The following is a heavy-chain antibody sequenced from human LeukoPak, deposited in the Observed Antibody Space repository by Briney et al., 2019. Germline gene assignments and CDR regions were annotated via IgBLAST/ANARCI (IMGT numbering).Heavy chain of an antibody. D-gene: IGHD2-2*01. V-gene: IGHV4-34*01. Sequence: SETLSLTCAVYGGSFSGYYWSWIRQPPGKGLEWIGEINHSGSTNYNPSLKSRVTISVDTSKNQLSLKLSSVTAADTAVYYCARQAYCSSTSCYPFDYWGQGTLVTVSS. CDR2: INHSGST. CDR1: GGSFSGYY. CDR3: ARQAYCSSTSCYPFDY. J-gene: IGHJ4*02.